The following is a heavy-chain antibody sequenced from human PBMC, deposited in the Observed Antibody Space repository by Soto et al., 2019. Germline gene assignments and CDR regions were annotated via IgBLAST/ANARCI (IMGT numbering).Heavy chain of an antibody. V-gene: IGHV3-9*01. CDR3: AKARAAAGPWYFDL. D-gene: IGHD6-13*01. CDR1: GFTFDDYS. CDR2: ISWNSGSI. Sequence: EVQLVESGGAVVQPGGSLRLSCAASGFTFDDYSMHWVRQAPGKGLEWVSGISWNSGSIGYADSVKGRFTISRDNAKNSLYLQMNSLRAEDTALYYCAKARAAAGPWYFDLWGRGTLVTVSS. J-gene: IGHJ2*01.